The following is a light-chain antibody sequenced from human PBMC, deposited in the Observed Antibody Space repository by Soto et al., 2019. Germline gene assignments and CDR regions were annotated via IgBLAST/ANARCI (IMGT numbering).Light chain of an antibody. V-gene: IGKV1-5*01. CDR2: DAS. J-gene: IGKJ1*01. CDR1: QSIRSW. CDR3: QHYNSYSEA. Sequence: DIQMTQSPSTLSASVGDRVTISCRASQSIRSWLAWYQQKPGKAPKLLIYDASILESGVPSRFSGSGSGTEFTLTISSLQPDDFATYYCQHYNSYSEAFGQGTKVDIK.